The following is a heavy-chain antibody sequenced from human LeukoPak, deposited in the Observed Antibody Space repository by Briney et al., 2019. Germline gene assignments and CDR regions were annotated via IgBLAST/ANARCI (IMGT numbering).Heavy chain of an antibody. Sequence: PSETLSLTCAVSGYSISSGYYWGWIWPPPGKGLEWIGSIYHSGTTYYNPSLMSRVTISVDTSKNQFSLKVTSVTAADTAVYYCARSGSGSDYYFYYMDVWGKGTTVTVSS. J-gene: IGHJ6*03. CDR1: GYSISSGYY. D-gene: IGHD3-10*01. CDR2: IYHSGTT. V-gene: IGHV4-38-2*01. CDR3: ARSGSGSDYYFYYMDV.